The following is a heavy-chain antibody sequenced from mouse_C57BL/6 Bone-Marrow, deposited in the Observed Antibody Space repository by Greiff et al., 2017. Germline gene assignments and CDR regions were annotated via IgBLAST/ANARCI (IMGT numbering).Heavy chain of an antibody. CDR2: ISHGGSYI. CDR1: GFTFSSYA. V-gene: IGHV5-4*01. J-gene: IGHJ2*01. Sequence: EVQLVESGGGLVKPGGSLKLSCAASGFTFSSYAMPWVRQTPEKRLEWVATISHGGSYIYYPANVQGRFTISRDNAKNHLYLHMSHLKSEDTAMYYCARDLRLIDYWGQGTTLTVSS. CDR3: ARDLRLIDY.